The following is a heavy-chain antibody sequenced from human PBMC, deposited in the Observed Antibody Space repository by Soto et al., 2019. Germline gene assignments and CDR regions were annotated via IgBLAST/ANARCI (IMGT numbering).Heavy chain of an antibody. CDR3: ARHNYGSGSTYFDY. V-gene: IGHV4-59*08. J-gene: IGHJ4*02. CDR2: IYYSGST. D-gene: IGHD3-10*01. CDR1: GGSISSYY. Sequence: SETLSLTCTVSGGSISSYYWSWIRQPPGKGLEWIGYIYYSGSTNYNPSLKSRVTISVDTSKNQFSLKLNSMTAADTAVYYCARHNYGSGSTYFDYWGQGQWSPSPQ.